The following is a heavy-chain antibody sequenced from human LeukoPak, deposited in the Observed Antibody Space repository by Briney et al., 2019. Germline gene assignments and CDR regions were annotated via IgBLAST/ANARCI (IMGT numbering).Heavy chain of an antibody. V-gene: IGHV3-21*01. J-gene: IGHJ6*03. Sequence: GGSLRLSCAASGFNFNTYTMNWVRQAPGKGLEWVSSISSDSSYIYYADSVKGRFTISRDNAKNSLYLQMNSLRAEDTAVYYCARDATMVPLYYYYYMDVWGKGTTVTVSS. D-gene: IGHD3-10*01. CDR3: ARDATMVPLYYYYYMDV. CDR2: ISSDSSYI. CDR1: GFNFNTYT.